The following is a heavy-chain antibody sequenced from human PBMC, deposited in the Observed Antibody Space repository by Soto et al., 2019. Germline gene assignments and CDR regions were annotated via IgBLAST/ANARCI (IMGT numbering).Heavy chain of an antibody. CDR3: ARGRYGDY. CDR1: GYAFTTYG. Sequence: QVHLVQSGAEVKKPGASVKVSCQASGYAFTTYGITWVRQAPGQGLEWMGWISAHNGNTNYAQKLQGRVTVTRDTSTSTAYMGLRSLRSDETAVYYCARGRYGDYWGQGALVTVSS. J-gene: IGHJ4*02. V-gene: IGHV1-18*01. CDR2: ISAHNGNT. D-gene: IGHD1-1*01.